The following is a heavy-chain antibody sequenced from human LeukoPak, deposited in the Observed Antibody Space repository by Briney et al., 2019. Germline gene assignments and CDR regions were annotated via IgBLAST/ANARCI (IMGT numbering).Heavy chain of an antibody. J-gene: IGHJ4*02. D-gene: IGHD4-17*01. CDR1: GGSISSYY. V-gene: IGHV4-59*01. CDR2: IYYSGST. CDR3: ARAITTTVTLPYFDY. Sequence: PSETLSLTCTVSGGSISSYYWNWIRQPPGKGLEWIGYIYYSGSTNYNPSLKSRVTISVDTSKNQFSLKLSSVTAADTAVYYCARAITTTVTLPYFDYWGQGTLVTVSS.